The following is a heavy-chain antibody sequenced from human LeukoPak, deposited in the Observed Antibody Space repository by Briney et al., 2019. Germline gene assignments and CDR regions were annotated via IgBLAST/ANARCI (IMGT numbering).Heavy chain of an antibody. J-gene: IGHJ4*02. Sequence: PSETLSLTCTVSGCSVSSGSYYWSWIRQPPGKGLEWIGYIYYSGSTNYNPSLKSRVTISVDTSKNQFSLKLSSVTAADTAVYYCASYSSSWYYFDYWGQGTLVTVSS. D-gene: IGHD6-13*01. CDR2: IYYSGST. CDR1: GCSVSSGSYY. V-gene: IGHV4-61*01. CDR3: ASYSSSWYYFDY.